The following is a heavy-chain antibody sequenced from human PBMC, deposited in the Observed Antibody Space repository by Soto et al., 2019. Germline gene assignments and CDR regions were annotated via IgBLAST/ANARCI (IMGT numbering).Heavy chain of an antibody. V-gene: IGHV1-69*02. Sequence: SVKVSCKASGGTLSSYTISWVRQAPGQGLEWMGRIIPILGIANYAQKFQGRVTITADKSTSTAYMELSSLRSEDTAVYYCARGIVVVPAALEYFQHWGQGTLVTVSS. CDR3: ARGIVVVPAALEYFQH. J-gene: IGHJ1*01. D-gene: IGHD2-2*01. CDR2: IIPILGIA. CDR1: GGTLSSYT.